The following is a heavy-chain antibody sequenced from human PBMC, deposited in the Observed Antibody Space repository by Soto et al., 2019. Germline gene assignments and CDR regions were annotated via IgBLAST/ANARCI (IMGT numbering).Heavy chain of an antibody. CDR1: GYTFTSYG. J-gene: IGHJ5*02. CDR3: ASGARVDGSGAFRRWFDP. D-gene: IGHD3-10*01. Sequence: QVQLVQSGAEVKKPGASVKVSCKASGYTFTSYGISWVRQAPGQGLEWMGWISAYNGNTNYAQKLQGRVTMTTDTSTSTAYMELRSLRSDDTAVYYCASGARVDGSGAFRRWFDPWGQGTLVTVSS. V-gene: IGHV1-18*01. CDR2: ISAYNGNT.